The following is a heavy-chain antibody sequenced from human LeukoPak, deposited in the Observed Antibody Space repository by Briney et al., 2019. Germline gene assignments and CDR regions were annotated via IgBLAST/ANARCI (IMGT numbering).Heavy chain of an antibody. CDR3: AKDRRSGSFTLDY. V-gene: IGHV3-30*18. D-gene: IGHD1-26*01. CDR2: ISYDGSHK. CDR1: GFTFSTYG. Sequence: GGSLRLSCAASGFTFSTYGMHWVRQGPGKGLEWVAVISYDGSHKYYADSVKGRFTISRDNSKNTLFLQMNSLRAEDTALYYCAKDRRSGSFTLDYWGQGALVSVSS. J-gene: IGHJ4*02.